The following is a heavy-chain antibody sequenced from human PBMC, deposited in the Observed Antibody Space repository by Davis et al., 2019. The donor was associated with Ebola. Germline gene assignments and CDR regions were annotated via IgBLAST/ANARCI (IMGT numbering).Heavy chain of an antibody. D-gene: IGHD6-13*01. J-gene: IGHJ5*02. CDR2: MNPKSGNT. Sequence: ASVKVSCKASGYTFTSYDINWVRQATGQGLEWMGWMNPKSGNTGYAQKFQGRVTMTRNTSISTAYMELSSLRSEDTAVYYCARGRSSYRWFDPWGQGTLVSVSS. CDR1: GYTFTSYD. CDR3: ARGRSSYRWFDP. V-gene: IGHV1-8*01.